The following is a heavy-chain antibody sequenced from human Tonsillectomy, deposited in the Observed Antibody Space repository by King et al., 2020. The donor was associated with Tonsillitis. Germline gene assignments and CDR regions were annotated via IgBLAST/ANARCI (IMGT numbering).Heavy chain of an antibody. J-gene: IGHJ6*03. D-gene: IGHD3-3*01. Sequence: VQLVESGGGVVQPGGSLRLSCAASGFTFDDYAMHWVRQAPGKGLEWVSLISVDGGSTYYADSVKGRFTISRDNSKNSLYLQMNSLRTEDTALYYCAQSRSYYDFWSGSQDYYYMDVWGKGTTVTVSS. V-gene: IGHV3-43*02. CDR2: ISVDGGST. CDR1: GFTFDDYA. CDR3: AQSRSYYDFWSGSQDYYYMDV.